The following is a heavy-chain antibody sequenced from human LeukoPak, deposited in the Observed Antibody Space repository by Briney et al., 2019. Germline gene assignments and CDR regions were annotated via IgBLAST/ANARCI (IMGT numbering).Heavy chain of an antibody. J-gene: IGHJ3*02. V-gene: IGHV5-51*01. Sequence: NRGESLKISCKGYGNSFTNNWIAWARQMPGKGLEWMGIIYPGDSDTRYSPSFQGQVTISVDKSITTAYLQWSSLKASDTAMYYCARHWQQLVIRPYDAFDIWGQGTMVTVSS. CDR2: IYPGDSDT. D-gene: IGHD6-13*01. CDR3: ARHWQQLVIRPYDAFDI. CDR1: GNSFTNNW.